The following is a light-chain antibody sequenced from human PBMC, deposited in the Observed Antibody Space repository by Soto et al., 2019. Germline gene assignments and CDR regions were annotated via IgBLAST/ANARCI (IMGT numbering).Light chain of an antibody. CDR1: SSDVGGYNY. CDR3: SSYTSSSTLA. CDR2: DVS. V-gene: IGLV2-14*01. J-gene: IGLJ1*01. Sequence: QSALPQPASGSGSPGQSITISCTGTSSDVGGYNYVSWYQQHPGKAPKLMIYDVSNRPSGVSNRFSGSKSGNTASLTISGLQAEDEADYYCSSYTSSSTLAFGTGTTLTVL.